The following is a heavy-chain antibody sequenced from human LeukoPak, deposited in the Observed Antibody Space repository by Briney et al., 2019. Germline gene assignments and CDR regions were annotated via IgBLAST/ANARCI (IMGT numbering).Heavy chain of an antibody. J-gene: IGHJ5*02. Sequence: SETLSLTCTVSGGSIRSSYYYWGCIRQPPGKGLEGIGSIYDSGSSYYNPSLKSRVTISVDTSRSLFSLKLNSVTAADTAVYYCARHYGPWGQGTLVTVSS. V-gene: IGHV4-39*01. CDR1: GGSIRSSYYY. D-gene: IGHD3-10*01. CDR2: IYDSGSS. CDR3: ARHYGP.